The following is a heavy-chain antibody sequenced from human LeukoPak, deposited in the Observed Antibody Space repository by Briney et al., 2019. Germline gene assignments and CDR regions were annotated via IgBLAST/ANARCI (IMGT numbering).Heavy chain of an antibody. V-gene: IGHV3-53*01. CDR1: GFTVSTNY. J-gene: IGHJ4*02. Sequence: GGSLRLSCAASGFTVSTNYMSWVRQAPGKGLEWVSVIYSGGSTYYADSVKGRFTISRDNSKNTLCLQMNSLRAEDTAVYYCARVRVGAYDFEYWGQGTLVTVSS. CDR2: IYSGGST. CDR3: ARVRVGAYDFEY. D-gene: IGHD3-10*01.